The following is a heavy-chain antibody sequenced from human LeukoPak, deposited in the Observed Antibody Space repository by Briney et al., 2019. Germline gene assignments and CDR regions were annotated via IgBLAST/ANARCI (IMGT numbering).Heavy chain of an antibody. J-gene: IGHJ4*02. CDR1: GDSPTNDFF. CDR2: FCLGRDT. D-gene: IGHD1-14*01. V-gene: IGHV4-38-2*02. Sequence: SETLSLTCTVSGDSPTNDFFWGWVRQPPGKDLEWIGSFCLGRDTYYRPSLKSRVTISVDTSKNQFSLNLNSVTAADTAVYYCARWASISREPGGFFDHWGQGTLVTVSS. CDR3: ARWASISREPGGFFDH.